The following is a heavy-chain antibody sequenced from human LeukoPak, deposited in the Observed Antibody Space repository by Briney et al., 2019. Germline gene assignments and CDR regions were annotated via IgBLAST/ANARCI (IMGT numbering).Heavy chain of an antibody. CDR1: GYTFTTYS. D-gene: IGHD2-8*01. J-gene: IGHJ4*02. CDR2: SSPNNGNR. Sequence: ASVKVSCKTSGYTFTTYSISWVQQAPGQGLECMGWSSPNNGNRNYAQKFQGRVTMTTDTSTATAYMELRSLRSDDTAVYYCARGYYCTHGVCYGGDFDNWGQGTLVTVSS. CDR3: ARGYYCTHGVCYGGDFDN. V-gene: IGHV1-18*01.